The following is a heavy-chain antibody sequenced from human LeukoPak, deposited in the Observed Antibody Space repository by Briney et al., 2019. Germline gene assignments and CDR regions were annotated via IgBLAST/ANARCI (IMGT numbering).Heavy chain of an antibody. D-gene: IGHD5-18*01. CDR1: GGSFSGYY. CDR3: ARAGYVDTAMACDY. CDR2: INHSGST. J-gene: IGHJ4*02. Sequence: PSETLSLTCAVYGGSFSGYYWSWIRQPPGKGLEWTGEINHSGSTNYNPSLKSRVTISVDTSKNQFSLKLSSVTAADTAVYYCARAGYVDTAMACDYWGQGTLVTVSS. V-gene: IGHV4-34*01.